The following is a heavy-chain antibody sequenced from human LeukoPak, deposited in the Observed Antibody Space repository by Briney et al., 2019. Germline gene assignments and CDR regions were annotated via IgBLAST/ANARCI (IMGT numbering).Heavy chain of an antibody. V-gene: IGHV3-7*03. D-gene: IGHD3-9*01. Sequence: GGSLRLSCAASGFTFSLYWMNWVRRAPGKGLEWVANIKQDGSEKNYVDSVKGRFTISRDNAKNSLYLQMNNLRVEDTAMYYCAGGTGFIIKDWGQGTLSPSPQ. CDR1: GFTFSLYW. CDR2: IKQDGSEK. CDR3: AGGTGFIIKD. J-gene: IGHJ4*02.